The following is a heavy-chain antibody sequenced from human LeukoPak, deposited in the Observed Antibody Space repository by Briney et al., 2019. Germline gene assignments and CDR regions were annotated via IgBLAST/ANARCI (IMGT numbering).Heavy chain of an antibody. Sequence: PSETLSLTCTVSGGFISGYFWSWIRQPPGKGLEWIGYIYSSGSSNYNPSLKSRVTLSVDTSKNQFSLKLSSVTAADTAVYYCAREVIDYVDKVTTTYFYYWGQGTLVTVSS. D-gene: IGHD5-12*01. CDR2: IYSSGSS. CDR3: AREVIDYVDKVTTTYFYY. CDR1: GGFISGYF. V-gene: IGHV4-59*01. J-gene: IGHJ4*02.